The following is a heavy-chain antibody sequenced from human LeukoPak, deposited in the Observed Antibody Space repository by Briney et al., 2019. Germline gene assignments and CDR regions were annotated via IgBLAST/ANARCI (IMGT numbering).Heavy chain of an antibody. CDR1: GYTFTSFG. CDR2: ISGYNGKT. CDR3: ARDRVYDYSNPRGFDY. Sequence: ASVKVSCKASGYTFTSFGISWVRQAPGQGLEWMGWISGYNGKTNYAQNLQGRVTVTTDTSTRTTYMELRSLRSDDTAVYYCARDRVYDYSNPRGFDYWGQGTLVTVSS. J-gene: IGHJ4*02. D-gene: IGHD4-11*01. V-gene: IGHV1-18*01.